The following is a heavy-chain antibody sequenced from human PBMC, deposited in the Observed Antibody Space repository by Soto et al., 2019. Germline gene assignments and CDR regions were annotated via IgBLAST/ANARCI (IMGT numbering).Heavy chain of an antibody. CDR2: ISSSSSYI. CDR1: GFTFSSYS. J-gene: IGHJ5*02. CDR3: ASGYYYGSGSGDENWFDP. Sequence: EVQLVESGGGLVKPGGSLRLSCAASGFTFSSYSMNWVRQAPVKGLEWVSSISSSSSYIYYADSVKGRFTISRDNAKNSLYLQMNSLRAEDTAVYYCASGYYYGSGSGDENWFDPWGQGTLVTVSS. V-gene: IGHV3-21*01. D-gene: IGHD3-10*01.